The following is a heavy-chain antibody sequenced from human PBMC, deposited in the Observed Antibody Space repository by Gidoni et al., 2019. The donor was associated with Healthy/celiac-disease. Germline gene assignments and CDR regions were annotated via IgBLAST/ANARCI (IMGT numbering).Heavy chain of an antibody. J-gene: IGHJ4*02. CDR2: ISSSGSTI. V-gene: IGHV3-11*01. CDR1: GFTFSDYS. CDR3: ARDSPPYYYDSSGYYYGSYYFDY. Sequence: QVQLVESWGGLVKPGGSLRLSCAASGFTFSDYSMSWIRQAPGKGLEWVSYISSSGSTIYYADSVKGRFTISRDNAKNSLYLQMNSLRAEDTAVYYCARDSPPYYYDSSGYYYGSYYFDYWGQGTLVTVSS. D-gene: IGHD3-22*01.